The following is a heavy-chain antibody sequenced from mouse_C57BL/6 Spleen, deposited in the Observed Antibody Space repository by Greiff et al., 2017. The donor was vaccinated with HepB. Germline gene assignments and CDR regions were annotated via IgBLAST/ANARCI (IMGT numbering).Heavy chain of an antibody. CDR1: GYTFTDYN. V-gene: IGHV1-18*01. CDR3: ARVGYYYGSSSAWFAY. D-gene: IGHD1-1*01. J-gene: IGHJ3*01. CDR2: INPNNGGT. Sequence: EVQLQQSGPELVKPGASVKIPCKASGYTFTDYNMDWVKQSHGKSLEWIGDINPNNGGTIYNQKFKGKATLTVDKSSSTAYMELRSLTSEDTAVYYCARVGYYYGSSSAWFAYWGQGTLVTVSA.